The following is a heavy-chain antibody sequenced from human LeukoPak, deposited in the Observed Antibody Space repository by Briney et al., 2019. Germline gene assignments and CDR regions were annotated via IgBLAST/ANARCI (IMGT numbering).Heavy chain of an antibody. J-gene: IGHJ4*02. V-gene: IGHV3-23*01. Sequence: RGSLRLSCAASGFTFSSYAMSWVRQAPGKGLEWVSAISGSGGSTYYADSVKGRFTISRDNSKNTLYLQMNSLRAEDTAVYYCAKTVAGTPVYYFDYWGQGTLVTVSS. D-gene: IGHD6-19*01. CDR1: GFTFSSYA. CDR2: ISGSGGST. CDR3: AKTVAGTPVYYFDY.